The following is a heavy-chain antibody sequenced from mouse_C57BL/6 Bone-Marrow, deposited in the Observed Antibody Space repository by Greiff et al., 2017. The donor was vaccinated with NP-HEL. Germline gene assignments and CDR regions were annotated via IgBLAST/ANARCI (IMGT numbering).Heavy chain of an antibody. D-gene: IGHD3-2*02. CDR2: IYPGNSDT. J-gene: IGHJ2*01. Sequence: EVQRVESGTVLARPGASVKMSCKTSGYTFTSYWMHWVKQRPGQGLEWIGAIYPGNSDTSYNQKFKGKAKLTAGTSASTAYMALSIQTNKDSAVYYCTRKAGTYFDYWGQGTTLTVSS. CDR1: GYTFTSYW. V-gene: IGHV1-5*01. CDR3: TRKAGTYFDY.